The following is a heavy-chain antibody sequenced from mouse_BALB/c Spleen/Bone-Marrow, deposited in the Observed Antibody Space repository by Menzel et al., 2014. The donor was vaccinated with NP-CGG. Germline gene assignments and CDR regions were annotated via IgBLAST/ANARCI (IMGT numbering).Heavy chain of an antibody. J-gene: IGHJ4*01. CDR2: IDPANGNT. CDR1: GFNIKDTY. CDR3: ARWEYYAMDN. Sequence: EVQLQQSGAELVKPGASVKLSCTASGFNIKDTYMHWVKQRPEQGLEWIGRIDPANGNTKYDPKFQGKATITADTSSNTAYLQLSSLTSEDTAVYYCARWEYYAMDNWGQAPSVTVPS. D-gene: IGHD4-1*01. V-gene: IGHV14-3*02.